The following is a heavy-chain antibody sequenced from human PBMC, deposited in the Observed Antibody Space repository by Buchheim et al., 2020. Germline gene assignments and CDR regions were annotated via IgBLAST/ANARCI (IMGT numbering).Heavy chain of an antibody. Sequence: QVQLVESGGGVVQPGRSLRLSCAASGFTFSSYGMHWVRQAPGKGLEWVAVISYDGSNKYYADSVKGRFTISRDNSKNKLYLQMNSLRAEDTAVYYCAKGGTTYYDFWSGYYALDYWGQGTL. CDR1: GFTFSSYG. CDR3: AKGGTTYYDFWSGYYALDY. J-gene: IGHJ4*02. V-gene: IGHV3-30*18. CDR2: ISYDGSNK. D-gene: IGHD3-3*01.